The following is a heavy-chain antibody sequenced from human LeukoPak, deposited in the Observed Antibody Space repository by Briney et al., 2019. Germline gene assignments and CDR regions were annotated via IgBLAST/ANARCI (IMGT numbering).Heavy chain of an antibody. Sequence: SETLSLTCTVSGGSISSYYWSWIRQPPGKGLEWIGYIYYSGSTNYNPSLKSRVTISVDTSKNQFSLKLSSVTAADTAVYYCARLVRGSYGNWGQGTLVTVSS. CDR2: IYYSGST. CDR3: ARLVRGSYGN. V-gene: IGHV4-59*08. D-gene: IGHD1-26*01. CDR1: GGSISSYY. J-gene: IGHJ4*02.